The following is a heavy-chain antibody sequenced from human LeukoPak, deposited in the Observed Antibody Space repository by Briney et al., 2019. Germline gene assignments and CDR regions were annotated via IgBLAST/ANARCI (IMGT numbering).Heavy chain of an antibody. V-gene: IGHV3-23*01. CDR3: AKNWAWGYYYYGMDV. CDR2: ISGSGGST. J-gene: IGHJ6*02. D-gene: IGHD7-27*01. Sequence: PGGSLRLSCAASGFTFSSYAMSWVRQAPGKGLEWVSAISGSGGSTYYADSVKGRFTISRDNAKNSLYLQMDSLRAEDTAVYYCAKNWAWGYYYYGMDVWGQGTTVTVSS. CDR1: GFTFSSYA.